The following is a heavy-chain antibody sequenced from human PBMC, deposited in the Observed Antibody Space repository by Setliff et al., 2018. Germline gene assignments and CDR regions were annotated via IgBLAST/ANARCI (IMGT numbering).Heavy chain of an antibody. Sequence: ASSEGSCKASGYTFTGYYMHWVRQAPGQGLEWMGWINPNSGGTNYAQKFQGWVTMTRDTSISTAYMELSRLRSDDTAVYYCARGRDFWSGYLVYWGQGTLVTVSS. CDR1: GYTFTGYY. J-gene: IGHJ4*02. D-gene: IGHD3-3*01. CDR2: INPNSGGT. V-gene: IGHV1-2*04. CDR3: ARGRDFWSGYLVY.